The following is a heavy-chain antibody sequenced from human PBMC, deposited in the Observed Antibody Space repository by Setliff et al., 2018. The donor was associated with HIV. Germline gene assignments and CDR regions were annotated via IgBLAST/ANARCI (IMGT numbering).Heavy chain of an antibody. CDR2: ISSSTSYK. CDR1: GFTFSSYS. CDR3: ARDPRYCTNGVCYDY. J-gene: IGHJ4*02. Sequence: GGSLRLSCAASGFTFSSYSMNWVRQAPGKGLEWVSSISSSTSYKDYADSVQGRFTISRDNAKNSLYLQMNSLRAEDTAVYYCARDPRYCTNGVCYDYWGQGTLVTVSS. V-gene: IGHV3-21*01. D-gene: IGHD2-8*01.